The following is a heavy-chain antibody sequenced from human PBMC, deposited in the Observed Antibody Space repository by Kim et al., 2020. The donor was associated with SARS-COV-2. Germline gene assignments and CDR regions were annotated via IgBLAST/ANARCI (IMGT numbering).Heavy chain of an antibody. V-gene: IGHV1-3*01. J-gene: IGHJ5*02. Sequence: ASVKVSCKASGYTFTSYAMHWVRQAPGQRLEWMGWINAGNGNTKYSQKFQGRVTITRDTSASTAYMELSSLRSEDTAVYYCARDKPVVVVPAVYRFDPWGQGTLVTVSS. CDR3: ARDKPVVVVPAVYRFDP. CDR1: GYTFTSYA. D-gene: IGHD2-2*01. CDR2: INAGNGNT.